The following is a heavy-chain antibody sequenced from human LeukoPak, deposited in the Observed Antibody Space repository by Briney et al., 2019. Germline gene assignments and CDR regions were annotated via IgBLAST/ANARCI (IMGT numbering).Heavy chain of an antibody. D-gene: IGHD4/OR15-4a*01. CDR3: ARDLRGVPHYFDH. CDR1: GFIFSDYY. CDR2: ISTSGSTI. J-gene: IGHJ4*02. V-gene: IGHV3-11*01. Sequence: GGSLRLSCAASGFIFSDYYMSWIRQAPGKGLECVSYISTSGSTIYYADSVKGRFTISRDNAKNSLYLQMNSLRAEDTAVYYCARDLRGVPHYFDHWGQGTLVTVSS.